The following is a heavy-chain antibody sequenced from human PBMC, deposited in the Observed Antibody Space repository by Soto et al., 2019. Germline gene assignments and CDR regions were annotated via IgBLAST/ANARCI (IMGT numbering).Heavy chain of an antibody. CDR1: GLTVSRTQ. D-gene: IGHD6-6*01. CDR3: ARAREQEYSSSIFFDY. V-gene: IGHV3-53*01. J-gene: IGHJ4*01. CDR2: IYSAGST. Sequence: GGSLRLSCAVSGLTVSRTQMSWVRQAPGKGLQWVSVIYSAGSTYYANAVKGRFTISRDISENKIFLELNGLTVDDTAVYYCARAREQEYSSSIFFDYWGRGTVVTVSS.